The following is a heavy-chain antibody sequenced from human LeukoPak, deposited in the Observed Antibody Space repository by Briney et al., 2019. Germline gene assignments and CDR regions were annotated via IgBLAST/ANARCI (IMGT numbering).Heavy chain of an antibody. CDR1: GGSISSSNW. CDR2: INHSGST. CDR3: AREYGSGTLGWFDP. J-gene: IGHJ5*02. Sequence: KASETLSLTCAVSGGSISSSNWWSWVRQPPGKGLEWIGEINHSGSTNYNPSLKSRATISVDTSKNQFSLKLSSVTAADTAVYYCAREYGSGTLGWFDPWGQGTLVTVSS. V-gene: IGHV4-4*02. D-gene: IGHD3-10*01.